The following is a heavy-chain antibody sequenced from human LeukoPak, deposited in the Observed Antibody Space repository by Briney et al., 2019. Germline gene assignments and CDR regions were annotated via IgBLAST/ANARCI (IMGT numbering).Heavy chain of an antibody. V-gene: IGHV3-7*01. J-gene: IGHJ4*02. D-gene: IGHD1-26*01. Sequence: PGRSLRLSCAASGFTFSTYWMSWVRQAPGKGLEWVANINQDGSEKYYVDSVTGRFTISRDNAKNSLYLQMNSLRAEDTAVYYCARDRWEPRQDYWGQGTLVTVSS. CDR3: ARDRWEPRQDY. CDR2: INQDGSEK. CDR1: GFTFSTYW.